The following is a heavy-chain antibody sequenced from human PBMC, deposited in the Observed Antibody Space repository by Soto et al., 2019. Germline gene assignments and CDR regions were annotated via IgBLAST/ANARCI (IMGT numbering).Heavy chain of an antibody. V-gene: IGHV3-11*06. D-gene: IGHD5-18*01. J-gene: IGHJ6*02. Sequence: GGSLRLSCAASGFTFSSYEMNWIRQAPGKGLEWVSYISSSSSYTNYADSVKGRFTISRDNAKKSLYLQMNSLRAEDTAVYYCARAASHGFDPRGYSYGDYGMDVWGQGTTVTVSS. CDR1: GFTFSSYE. CDR3: ARAASHGFDPRGYSYGDYGMDV. CDR2: ISSSSSYT.